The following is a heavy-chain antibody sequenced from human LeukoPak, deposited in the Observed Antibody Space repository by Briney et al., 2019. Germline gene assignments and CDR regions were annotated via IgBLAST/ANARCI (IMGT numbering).Heavy chain of an antibody. CDR3: ARVYGDYPEDAFDI. V-gene: IGHV1-2*02. D-gene: IGHD4-17*01. Sequence: ASVKVSCKASGYTFTGYYMRWVRQAPGQGLEWMGWINPNSGGTNYAQKFQGRVTMTRDTSISTAYMELSRLRSDDTAVYYCARVYGDYPEDAFDIWGQGTMVTVSS. J-gene: IGHJ3*02. CDR1: GYTFTGYY. CDR2: INPNSGGT.